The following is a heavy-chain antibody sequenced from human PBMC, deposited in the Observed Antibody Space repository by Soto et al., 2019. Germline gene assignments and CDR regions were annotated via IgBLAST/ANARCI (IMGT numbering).Heavy chain of an antibody. CDR3: ARVRRLQLLYGKDAFDV. V-gene: IGHV3-30*04. Sequence: QVQLVQSGGGLVQPGMSLRLSCVASGFTFSSYAMEWVRQAPGKGLEWVAVVSYDGSNTFYADSVRGRFTISRDTSENTLYLHMDSLRSEDTSMYYCARVRRLQLLYGKDAFDVWGQGTMVTVSS. CDR2: VSYDGSNT. J-gene: IGHJ3*01. D-gene: IGHD1-7*01. CDR1: GFTFSSYA.